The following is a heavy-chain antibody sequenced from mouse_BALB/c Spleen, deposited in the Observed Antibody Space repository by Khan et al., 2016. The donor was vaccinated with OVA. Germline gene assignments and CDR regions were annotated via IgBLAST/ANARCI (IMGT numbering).Heavy chain of an antibody. J-gene: IGHJ2*01. CDR2: ISGDSHTI. D-gene: IGHD1-1*01. CDR1: GFTFNSYG. Sequence: EVELVESGGGLVQPGRSQKLSCAASGFTFNSYGMHWVRQAPEKGLEWVAYISGDSHTIYYADTVKGRFTISRDNPKNTLFLQMTSLMSEDTAMYYCATSYFCGYYFDYWGPGTTLTVS. CDR3: ATSYFCGYYFDY. V-gene: IGHV5-17*02.